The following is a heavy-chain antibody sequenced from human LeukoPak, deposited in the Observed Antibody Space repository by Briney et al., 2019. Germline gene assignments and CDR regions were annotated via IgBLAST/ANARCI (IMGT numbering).Heavy chain of an antibody. CDR1: GGSISSGGYY. V-gene: IGHV4-31*03. CDR3: ASLTSGYCSGGSCRSY. Sequence: SETLSLTCTVSGGSISSGGYYWSWIRQHPGKGLEWIGYIYYSGSTYYNPSLKSRVTISVDTSKNQFSLKLGSVTAADTAVYYCASLTSGYCSGGSCRSYWGQGTLVTVSS. D-gene: IGHD2-15*01. J-gene: IGHJ4*02. CDR2: IYYSGST.